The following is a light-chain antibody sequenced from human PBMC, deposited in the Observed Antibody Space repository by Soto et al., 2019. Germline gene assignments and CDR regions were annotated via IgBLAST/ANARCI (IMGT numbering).Light chain of an antibody. CDR2: DVS. CDR1: SSNIGSYNF. CDR3: CSYAGNNTLV. Sequence: QSVLTQPASVSGSRGQSITISCTGTSSNIGSYNFVSWYRQYPGKAPELIIYDVSQRPSTFFNRFSGSKSGNTASLTVSGLQSDDEADYYCCSYAGNNTLVFGGGTKVTVL. V-gene: IGLV2-23*02. J-gene: IGLJ3*02.